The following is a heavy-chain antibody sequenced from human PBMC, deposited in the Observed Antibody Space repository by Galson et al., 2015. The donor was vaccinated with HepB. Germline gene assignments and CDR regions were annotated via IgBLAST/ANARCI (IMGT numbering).Heavy chain of an antibody. CDR1: GFTFSSYS. J-gene: IGHJ2*01. CDR2: ISSSSSTI. CDR3: TDNSHWYFEL. V-gene: IGHV3-48*02. D-gene: IGHD5-24*01. Sequence: SLRLSCAASGFTFSSYSMNWVRQAPGKGLEWVSYISSSSSTIYYADSVKGRFTISRDNAKNSLYLQMNSLRDEDTAVYYCTDNSHWYFELWGRGTLVTVSS.